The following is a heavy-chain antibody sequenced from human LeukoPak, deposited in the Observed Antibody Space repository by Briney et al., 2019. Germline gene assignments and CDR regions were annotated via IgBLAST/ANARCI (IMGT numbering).Heavy chain of an antibody. CDR3: TRPGNYDSIYYYYGMDV. D-gene: IGHD4-11*01. Sequence: PGGSLRLSCAASGFTFSGSAMHWVRQASGKGLEWVGRIRSKANSYATAYAASVKGRFTISRDDSKNTAYLQMNSLKTEDTAVYYCTRPGNYDSIYYYYGMDVWGQGTTVTASS. V-gene: IGHV3-73*01. CDR1: GFTFSGSA. J-gene: IGHJ6*02. CDR2: IRSKANSYAT.